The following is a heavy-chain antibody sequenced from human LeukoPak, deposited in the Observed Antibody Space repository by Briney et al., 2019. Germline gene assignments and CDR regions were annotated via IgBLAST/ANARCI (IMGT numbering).Heavy chain of an antibody. CDR2: ISSSSSYI. J-gene: IGHJ5*02. D-gene: IGHD3-3*01. CDR3: ARDSGTDYDFWSGYYIAANNWFDP. CDR1: GFTFSSYS. Sequence: PGGSLRLSCAASGFTFSSYSMNWVRQAPGKGLEWVSSISSSSSYIYYADSVKGRFTISRDNAKNSLYLQMNSLRAEDTAVYYCARDSGTDYDFWSGYYIAANNWFDPWGQGTLVTVSS. V-gene: IGHV3-21*01.